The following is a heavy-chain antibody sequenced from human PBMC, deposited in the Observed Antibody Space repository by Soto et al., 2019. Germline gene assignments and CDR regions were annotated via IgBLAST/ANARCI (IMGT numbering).Heavy chain of an antibody. Sequence: GGSLRLSCAASGFTFSSYSMNWVRQAPGKGLGWVSYISSSSSTIYYADSVKGRFTISRDNAKNSLYLQMNSLRDEDTAVYYCATSYPGIAAAGPDRGYYYYGMDVWGQGTTVTVPS. CDR1: GFTFSSYS. CDR2: ISSSSSTI. V-gene: IGHV3-48*02. CDR3: ATSYPGIAAAGPDRGYYYYGMDV. J-gene: IGHJ6*02. D-gene: IGHD6-13*01.